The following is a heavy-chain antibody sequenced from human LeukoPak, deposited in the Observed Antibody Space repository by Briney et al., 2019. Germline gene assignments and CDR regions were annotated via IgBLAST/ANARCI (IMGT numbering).Heavy chain of an antibody. CDR1: GFTFSNYV. V-gene: IGHV3-23*01. CDR3: VRDVGGIYYVFGY. Sequence: GGSLRLSCAASGFTFSNYVMSWVRQTPWKGLEWVSSISGGSITFYADSVKGRFTISRDNSKNMMYLQMNGLRAEDTAVYYCVRDVGGIYYVFGYWGQGTLVTVSS. J-gene: IGHJ4*02. CDR2: ISGGSIT. D-gene: IGHD1-26*01.